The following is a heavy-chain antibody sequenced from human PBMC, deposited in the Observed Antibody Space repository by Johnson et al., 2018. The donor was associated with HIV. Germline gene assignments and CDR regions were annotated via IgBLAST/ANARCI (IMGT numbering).Heavy chain of an antibody. J-gene: IGHJ3*02. CDR2: ISYDGSNK. CDR1: GFTFSSYG. Sequence: QMLLVESGGGVVQPGRSLRFSCAASGFTFSSYGMHWVRQAPGKGLEWVAVISYDGSNKYYADSVKGRFTISRDNSKNTLYLQMNSLRAEDTAVYYCARSQIDAFDIWGQGTMVTVSS. CDR3: ARSQIDAFDI. V-gene: IGHV3-30*03.